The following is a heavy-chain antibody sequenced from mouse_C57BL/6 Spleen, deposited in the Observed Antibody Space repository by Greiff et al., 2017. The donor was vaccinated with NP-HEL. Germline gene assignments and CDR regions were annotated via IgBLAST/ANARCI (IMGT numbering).Heavy chain of an antibody. CDR2: IYPGDGDT. CDR1: GYAFSSYW. D-gene: IGHD1-1*01. CDR3: AREEDYYYGSSHFDY. J-gene: IGHJ2*01. Sequence: VQLQQSGAELVKPGASVKISCKASGYAFSSYWMNWVKQRTGKGLEWIGQIYPGDGDTNYNGKFKGKATLTADKSSSTAYMQLSSLTSEDSAVYFCAREEDYYYGSSHFDYWGQGTTLTVSS. V-gene: IGHV1-80*01.